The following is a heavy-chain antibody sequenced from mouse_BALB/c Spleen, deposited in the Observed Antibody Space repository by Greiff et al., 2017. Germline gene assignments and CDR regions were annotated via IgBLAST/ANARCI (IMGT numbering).Heavy chain of an antibody. J-gene: IGHJ4*01. CDR2: ISYDGSN. V-gene: IGHV3-6*02. D-gene: IGHD1-1*01. Sequence: EVKLMESGPGLVKPSQSLSLTCSVTGYSITSGYYWNWIRQFPGNKLEWMGYISYDGSNNYNPSLKNRISITRDTSKNQFFLKLNSVTTEDTATYYCASTVVVYYYAMDYWGQGTSVTVSS. CDR1: GYSITSGYY. CDR3: ASTVVVYYYAMDY.